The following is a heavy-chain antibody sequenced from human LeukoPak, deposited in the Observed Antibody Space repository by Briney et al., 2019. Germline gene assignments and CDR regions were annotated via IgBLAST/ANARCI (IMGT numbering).Heavy chain of an antibody. Sequence: SETLSLTCTVSGGSISSYYWSWIRQPPGKGLEWIGYIYYSGNTNYNPSLKSRVTISVDTSKNQFSLKLSSVTAADTAVYYCARDRADDGDKYYFDCWGQGTLVTVSS. CDR2: IYYSGNT. V-gene: IGHV4-59*01. CDR3: ARDRADDGDKYYFDC. J-gene: IGHJ4*02. D-gene: IGHD4-17*01. CDR1: GGSISSYY.